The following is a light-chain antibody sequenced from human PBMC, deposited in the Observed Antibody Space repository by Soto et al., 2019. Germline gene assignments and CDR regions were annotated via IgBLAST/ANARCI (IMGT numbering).Light chain of an antibody. CDR1: SSDIGGYKY. Sequence: QSVLTQPASVSGSLGQSITISCTGTSSDIGGYKYVSWYQQHPGKAPKLIIFEVSNRPSGVSDRFSGSNSGNTASLTISGFQAEDEADYYCTSYSRYRVLVFGGGTKVTVL. J-gene: IGLJ3*02. CDR3: TSYSRYRVLV. V-gene: IGLV2-14*01. CDR2: EVS.